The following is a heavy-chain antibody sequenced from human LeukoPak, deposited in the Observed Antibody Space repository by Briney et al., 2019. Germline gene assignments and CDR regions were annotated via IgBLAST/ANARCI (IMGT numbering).Heavy chain of an antibody. J-gene: IGHJ4*02. CDR3: DTEWMGIGDH. V-gene: IGHV3-15*01. D-gene: IGHD5-12*01. CDR1: GFIFSNAG. CDR2: IKSKTDGGTT. Sequence: GGPLRLPCTASGFIFSNAGMSGVRKAPGKGLEWVGRIKSKTDGGTTDYAVPVKGRFTISRDDSKDTLYLQMNSLKSEDTAVYYCDTEWMGIGDHWGQGTLVTVSS.